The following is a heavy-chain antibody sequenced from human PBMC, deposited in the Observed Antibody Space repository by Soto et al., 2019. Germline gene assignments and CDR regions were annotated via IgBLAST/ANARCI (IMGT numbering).Heavy chain of an antibody. J-gene: IGHJ4*02. CDR3: AGRRRDGYVYDFDN. CDR2: IYYSGRT. D-gene: IGHD5-12*01. Sequence: QLRLQESGPGLMKPSETLSLTCTVSGGSISSSSYYWGWVRQPPGKGLEWIGNIYYSGRTHYNPSLKSRVTQSVDTSKRQVSLKLTSVTAADAAVYYCAGRRRDGYVYDFDNWGQGTLVTVYS. V-gene: IGHV4-39*01. CDR1: GGSISSSSYY.